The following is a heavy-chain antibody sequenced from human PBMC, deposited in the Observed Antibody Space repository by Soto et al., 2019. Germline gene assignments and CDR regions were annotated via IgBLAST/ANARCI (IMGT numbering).Heavy chain of an antibody. CDR2: IYYSGST. Sequence: SETLSLTCTVSGGSVSSGSYYWSWIRQPPGKGLEWIGYIYYSGSTNYNPSLKSRVTISVDTSKNQFSLKLSSVTAADTAVYYCSRAKEPWLVEAFDIWGQGTIVTVTS. J-gene: IGHJ3*02. D-gene: IGHD6-19*01. CDR3: SRAKEPWLVEAFDI. CDR1: GGSVSSGSYY. V-gene: IGHV4-61*01.